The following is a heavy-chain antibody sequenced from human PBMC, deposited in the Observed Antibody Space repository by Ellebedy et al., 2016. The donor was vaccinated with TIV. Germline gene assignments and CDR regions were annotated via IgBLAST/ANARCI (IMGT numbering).Heavy chain of an antibody. CDR1: GFTFSSYW. J-gene: IGHJ4*02. V-gene: IGHV3-7*03. D-gene: IGHD3-3*01. Sequence: GGSLRLSCAASGFTFSSYWMSWVRQAPGKGLEWVANINQDGSEKYYVDSVKGRFTISRDNAMNSLYLQMTSLRAEDTAVYYCARVGGIWSGYSDHFDYWGQGILVTVSS. CDR2: INQDGSEK. CDR3: ARVGGIWSGYSDHFDY.